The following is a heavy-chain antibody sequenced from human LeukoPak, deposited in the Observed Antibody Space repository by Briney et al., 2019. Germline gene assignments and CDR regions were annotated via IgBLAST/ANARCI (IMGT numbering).Heavy chain of an antibody. D-gene: IGHD3-10*01. J-gene: IGHJ6*02. CDR3: ARDRYYYGSGSFLSSLYYYYYYGMDV. Sequence: GRSLRLSCAASGFTFSSYGMHWVRQAPGRGLEWVAVIWYDGSNKYYADSVKGRFTISRDNSKNTLYLQMSSLRAEDTAVYYCARDRYYYGSGSFLSSLYYYYYYGMDVWGQGTTVTVSS. CDR2: IWYDGSNK. CDR1: GFTFSSYG. V-gene: IGHV3-33*01.